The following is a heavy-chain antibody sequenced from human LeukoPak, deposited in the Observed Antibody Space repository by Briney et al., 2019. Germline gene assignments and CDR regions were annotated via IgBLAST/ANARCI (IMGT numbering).Heavy chain of an antibody. CDR3: ARTERKYGSGSYRANAFDI. CDR1: GGSISSYY. D-gene: IGHD3-10*01. J-gene: IGHJ4*02. CDR2: IYYSGST. Sequence: KPSETLSLTCTVSGGSISSYYWSWIRQPPGKGLEWIGYIYYSGSTNYNPSLKSRVTISVDTSKNQFSLKLSSVTAADTAVYYCARTERKYGSGSYRANAFDIWGQGTLVTVSS. V-gene: IGHV4-59*01.